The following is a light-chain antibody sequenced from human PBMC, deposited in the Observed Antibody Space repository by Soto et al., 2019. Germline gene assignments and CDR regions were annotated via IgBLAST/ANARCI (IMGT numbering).Light chain of an antibody. Sequence: DIQMTQSPSTLSASVGDRVTITCRASQNINSWLAWYQQKPGKAPKLLIYDVSILQSGVPSRFSCSGSETEFTLTISSLQPDDFATYYCQQYSSQSRTFGKGTKVEIK. CDR1: QNINSW. CDR3: QQYSSQSRT. V-gene: IGKV1-5*01. CDR2: DVS. J-gene: IGKJ1*01.